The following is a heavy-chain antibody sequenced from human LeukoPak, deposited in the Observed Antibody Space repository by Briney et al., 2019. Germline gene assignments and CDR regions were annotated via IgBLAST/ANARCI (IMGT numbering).Heavy chain of an antibody. V-gene: IGHV3-21*01. CDR1: GFTFSSYS. CDR2: ISSSSSYI. Sequence: PGGSLRLSCAASGFTFSSYSMNWVRQAPGKGLEWVSSISSSSSYIYYADSVKGRFTISRDNAKNSLYLQMNSLRAEDTAVYYCARSFMITFGGVIVWGQGTLVTVSS. D-gene: IGHD3-16*02. J-gene: IGHJ4*02. CDR3: ARSFMITFGGVIV.